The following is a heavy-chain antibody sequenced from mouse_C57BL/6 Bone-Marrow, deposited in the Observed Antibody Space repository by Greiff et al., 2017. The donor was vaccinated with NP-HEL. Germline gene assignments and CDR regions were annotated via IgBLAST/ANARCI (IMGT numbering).Heavy chain of an antibody. V-gene: IGHV5-4*01. CDR2: ISDGGSYT. CDR1: GFTFSSYA. J-gene: IGHJ4*01. CDR3: ARDFGDPHYYAIDY. Sequence: EVQLVESGGGLVKPGGSLKLSCAASGFTFSSYAMSWVRQTPEKSLEWVATISDGGSYTYYPDNVKGRFTISRDNAKNNLYLQMSHLKSEDTAMYYCARDFGDPHYYAIDYWGQGTSVTVSA.